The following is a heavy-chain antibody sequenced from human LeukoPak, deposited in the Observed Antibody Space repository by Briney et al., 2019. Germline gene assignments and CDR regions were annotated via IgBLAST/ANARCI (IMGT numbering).Heavy chain of an antibody. J-gene: IGHJ4*02. CDR1: GFTFISYW. CDR3: AKGRDYDDF. CDR2: INQDGREK. Sequence: GGSLTLSCTVSGFTFISYWMTWVRQVPGKGLQWVANINQDGREKYYMDSMKGRLNISRDNTENSVFLQLTSLRPEDTGIYFCAKGRDYDDFWGQGTLGAVSS. V-gene: IGHV3-7*01.